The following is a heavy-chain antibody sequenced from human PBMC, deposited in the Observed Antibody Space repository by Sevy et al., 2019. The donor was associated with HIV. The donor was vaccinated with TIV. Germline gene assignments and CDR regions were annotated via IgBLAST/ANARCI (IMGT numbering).Heavy chain of an antibody. CDR3: ARFGGFGTWDY. V-gene: IGHV3-21*01. CDR1: GFTFSSYS. J-gene: IGHJ4*02. CDR2: ISSSSSYI. D-gene: IGHD3-10*01. Sequence: GGSLRLSCVASGFTFSSYSMNWVRQAPGKGLEWVSSISSSSSYIYYADSVKGRFTISRDNAKNSLYPQMNSLRAEDTAVYYCARFGGFGTWDYWGQGTLVTVSS.